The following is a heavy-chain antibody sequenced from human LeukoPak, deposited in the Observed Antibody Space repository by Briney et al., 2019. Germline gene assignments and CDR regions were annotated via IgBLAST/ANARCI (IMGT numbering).Heavy chain of an antibody. V-gene: IGHV3-23*01. CDR1: GFTFSSYA. Sequence: GGSLRLSCAASGFTFSSYAMSWVRQAPGKGLEWVSAISGSGGSTYYADSVKGRFTISRDNSKNTLYLQIDSLRAEDTAVYYRALSGYYSVNWGQGTLVTVSS. D-gene: IGHD3-3*01. CDR2: ISGSGGST. J-gene: IGHJ4*02. CDR3: ALSGYYSVN.